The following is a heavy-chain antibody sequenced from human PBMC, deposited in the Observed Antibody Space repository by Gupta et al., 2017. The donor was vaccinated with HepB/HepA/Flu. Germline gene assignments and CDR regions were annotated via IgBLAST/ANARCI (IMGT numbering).Heavy chain of an antibody. CDR3: ASLKPGTTNFGS. J-gene: IGHJ1*01. Sequence: EVQLVESGGGLVQPGGSLRLSCEASGITFSDHWMSWVGQAPGKGLERVANIKEDGSETKYVDSVKGRLTISRDNARNSLHLQMNNVRAEDTAVYVCASLKPGTTNFGSWGQGTLVTVSS. V-gene: IGHV3-7*01. CDR1: GITFSDHW. CDR2: IKEDGSET. D-gene: IGHD1-14*01.